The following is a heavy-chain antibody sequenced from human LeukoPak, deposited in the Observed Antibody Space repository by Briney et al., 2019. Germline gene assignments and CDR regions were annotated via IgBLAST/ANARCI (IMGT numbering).Heavy chain of an antibody. V-gene: IGHV3-48*02. CDR1: GFPFSSYN. J-gene: IGHJ4*02. D-gene: IGHD6-19*01. CDR3: ARDDFGSGSPFDY. CDR2: ISGSGRTI. Sequence: GGSLRLSCAASGFPFSSYNMNWVRQAPGKGLEWVSYISGSGRTIDYADSVRGRFTISRDNAKDSLYLQMNSLRDEDTAVYYCARDDFGSGSPFDYWGQGTLVTVSS.